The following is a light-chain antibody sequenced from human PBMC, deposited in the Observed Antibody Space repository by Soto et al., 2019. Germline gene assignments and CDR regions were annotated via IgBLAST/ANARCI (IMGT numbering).Light chain of an antibody. CDR1: SSDVGGYNY. J-gene: IGLJ3*02. Sequence: QSALTQPASVSGSPGQSITISCTGTSSDVGGYNYVSWYQQHPGKAPKLMIYEVSKRPSGVSNRFSGSKSGNTAYLTISGLKAEDEADYYCSSYTSRSVWVFGGGTKLTVL. V-gene: IGLV2-14*01. CDR3: SSYTSRSVWV. CDR2: EVS.